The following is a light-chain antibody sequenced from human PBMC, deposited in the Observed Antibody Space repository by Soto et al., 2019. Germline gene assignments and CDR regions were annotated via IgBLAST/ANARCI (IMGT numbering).Light chain of an antibody. CDR1: EILNKL. J-gene: IGKJ1*01. V-gene: IGKV1-39*01. CDR2: TAS. Sequence: IQMSQSPSTLSASDGDRVTIVCLASEILNKLFAWHQQQPGTAPNLLIYTASTLTSGLPSRFSGSGSGTDFTLTISSLSPEDFATYYCQQSYSTPQAFGQGTKVDIK. CDR3: QQSYSTPQA.